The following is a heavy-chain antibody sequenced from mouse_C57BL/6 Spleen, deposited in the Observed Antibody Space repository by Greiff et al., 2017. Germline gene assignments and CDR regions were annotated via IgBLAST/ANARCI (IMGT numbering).Heavy chain of an antibody. CDR2: IDPSDSYT. Sequence: QVQLKQPGAELVMPGASVKLSCKASGYTFTSYWMHWVKQRPGQGLEWIGEIDPSDSYTNYNQKFKGKSTLTVDKSSSTAYMQLSSLTSEDSAVYYCARKAGDAMDYWGQGTSVTVSS. J-gene: IGHJ4*01. CDR3: ARKAGDAMDY. V-gene: IGHV1-69*01. CDR1: GYTFTSYW.